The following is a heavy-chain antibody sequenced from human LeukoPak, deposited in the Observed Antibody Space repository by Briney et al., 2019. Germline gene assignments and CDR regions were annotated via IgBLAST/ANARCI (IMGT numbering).Heavy chain of an antibody. D-gene: IGHD6-13*01. J-gene: IGHJ4*02. V-gene: IGHV3-7*01. CDR2: IKEDGSEK. Sequence: PGGSLRLSCAASGFTFSSYWMRWVRQAPGKGLEWVANIKEDGSEKYYVDSVKGRFTISRDNAKNSLYLQMNSLRVEDTAVYYCARPLSSSWYNWGQGTLVTVSS. CDR3: ARPLSSSWYN. CDR1: GFTFSSYW.